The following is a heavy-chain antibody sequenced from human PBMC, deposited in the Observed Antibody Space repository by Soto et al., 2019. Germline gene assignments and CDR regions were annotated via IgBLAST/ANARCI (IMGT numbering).Heavy chain of an antibody. CDR1: GFTFSSYA. D-gene: IGHD2-15*01. V-gene: IGHV3-23*01. CDR2: ISGSGGST. Sequence: GGSLRLSCAASGFTFSSYAMSWVRQAPGKGLEWVSAISGSGGSTYYADSVKGRFTISRDNSKNTLYLQMNSLRAEDTAVYYCAKGGPLGDCSGGSCYSTGFDPWGQGTLVTVSS. J-gene: IGHJ5*02. CDR3: AKGGPLGDCSGGSCYSTGFDP.